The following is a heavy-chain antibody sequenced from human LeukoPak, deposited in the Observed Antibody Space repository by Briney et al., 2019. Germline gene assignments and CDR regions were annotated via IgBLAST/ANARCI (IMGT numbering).Heavy chain of an antibody. CDR3: ARHRGAAGTVEFFDY. J-gene: IGHJ4*02. CDR2: IYHSGSS. Sequence: PSETLSLTCTVSGYSISSGYYWGWIRQPPGKGLKWIGSIYHSGSSYYNPSLKSRVTISVDTSKNHFSLKLSSVTAADTAVYYCARHRGAAGTVEFFDYWGQGTLVTVSS. CDR1: GYSISSGYY. V-gene: IGHV4-38-2*02. D-gene: IGHD6-13*01.